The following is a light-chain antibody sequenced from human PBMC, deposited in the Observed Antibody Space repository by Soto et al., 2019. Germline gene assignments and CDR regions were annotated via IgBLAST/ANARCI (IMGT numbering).Light chain of an antibody. CDR3: TSYTSSTPFYV. J-gene: IGLJ1*01. Sequence: QSALTQPASVSGSPGQSIAISCTGVRTDVADGYDYVSWYQQHPGQAPQLIIYDVSNRPSGVSVRFSGSKSGNTASLTIFGLQAEDEAEYYCTSYTSSTPFYVFGNGTKVTVL. V-gene: IGLV2-14*03. CDR2: DVS. CDR1: RTDVADGYDY.